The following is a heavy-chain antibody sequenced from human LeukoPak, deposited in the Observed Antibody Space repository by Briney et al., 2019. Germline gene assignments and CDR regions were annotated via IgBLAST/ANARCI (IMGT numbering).Heavy chain of an antibody. Sequence: ASVKVSCKASGYSSTGYYLHWVRQAPGQGLEWMGLINPSGSSTLYAQKFQGRVTMTRDMSTTTDYMELSSLRSEDTAVYYCARDNSVGDIAWWFDPWGQGTLVTVSS. CDR3: ARDNSVGDIAWWFDP. V-gene: IGHV1-46*01. CDR1: GYSSTGYY. J-gene: IGHJ5*02. D-gene: IGHD3-16*02. CDR2: INPSGSST.